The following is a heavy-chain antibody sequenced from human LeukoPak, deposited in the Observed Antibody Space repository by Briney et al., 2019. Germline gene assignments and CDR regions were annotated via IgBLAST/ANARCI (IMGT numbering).Heavy chain of an antibody. CDR3: ANGGYATWFGAQT. J-gene: IGHJ4*02. CDR2: IRSDGSNK. Sequence: PGGSLRLSCAASGFTFSSYGMHWVRQAPDKGLDWVAFIRSDGSNKYYADSVKGRFTISRDNSKNTLYLQMNSLRAEDTAVYYCANGGYATWFGAQTWGQGTLVTVSS. V-gene: IGHV3-30*02. D-gene: IGHD3-10*01. CDR1: GFTFSSYG.